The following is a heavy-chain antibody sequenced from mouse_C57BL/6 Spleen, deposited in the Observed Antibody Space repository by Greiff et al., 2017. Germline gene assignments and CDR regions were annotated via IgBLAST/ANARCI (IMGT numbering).Heavy chain of an antibody. V-gene: IGHV1-22*01. D-gene: IGHD2-2*01. CDR3: ASGDVYDHGQYYYAMDY. CDR1: GYTFTDYN. CDR2: INPNNGGT. J-gene: IGHJ4*01. Sequence: EVQGVASGPELVKPGASVKMSCKASGYTFTDYNMHWVKPSHGKSLEWIGYINPNNGGTSYNQKLKGQATLTVNKSSSTAYMELRSLTSEDSAVYYCASGDVYDHGQYYYAMDYWGQGTSVTVSS.